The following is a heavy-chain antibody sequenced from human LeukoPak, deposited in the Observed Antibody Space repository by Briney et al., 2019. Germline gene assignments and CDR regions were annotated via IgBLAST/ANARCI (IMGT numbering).Heavy chain of an antibody. V-gene: IGHV3-30*02. Sequence: GGSLRLSCAASGFPFSSYGMHWVRQAPGKGLEWVAFTRYDGSNKYYADSVKGRFTISRDNSKNTLYLQMNSLRAEDTAVFYCAKDLVHEGSGWYYFDYWGQGTLVTVSP. CDR2: TRYDGSNK. D-gene: IGHD6-19*01. CDR1: GFPFSSYG. J-gene: IGHJ4*02. CDR3: AKDLVHEGSGWYYFDY.